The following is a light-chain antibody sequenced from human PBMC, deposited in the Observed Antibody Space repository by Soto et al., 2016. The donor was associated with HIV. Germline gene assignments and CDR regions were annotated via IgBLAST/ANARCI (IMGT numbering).Light chain of an antibody. CDR3: QQYNTSPWT. V-gene: IGKV1-5*03. Sequence: DIQMTQFPSTLSASIGDRVTITCRASQSVSVWLAWYQQKPGKAPNLLIYKASTLYSGVSSRFSGSGSGTEFTLAISSLQPDDFATYYCQQYNTSPWTFGLGTKVEIK. CDR2: KAS. J-gene: IGKJ1*01. CDR1: QSVSVW.